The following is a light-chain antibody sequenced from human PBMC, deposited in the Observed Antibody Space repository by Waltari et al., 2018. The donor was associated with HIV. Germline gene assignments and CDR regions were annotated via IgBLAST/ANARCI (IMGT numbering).Light chain of an antibody. CDR3: QHLNSFPPFT. CDR2: AAS. CDR1: QGISSN. J-gene: IGKJ3*01. Sequence: DIQLTQSPSFLSASVGDRVTITCRASQGISSNLAWYQQKPGQAPTLLIYAASSLPTGVPSRFSGSGSGTEFPLTVRRLQPEDFATYFCQHLNSFPPFTFGPGTTVDVK. V-gene: IGKV1-9*01.